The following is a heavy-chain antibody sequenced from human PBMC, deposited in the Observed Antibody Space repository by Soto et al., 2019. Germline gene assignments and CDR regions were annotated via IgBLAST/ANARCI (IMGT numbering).Heavy chain of an antibody. J-gene: IGHJ5*02. CDR1: GFTFSSYA. CDR2: ISGSGANT. V-gene: IGHV3-23*01. D-gene: IGHD6-6*01. Sequence: ASVKVSCAASGFTFSSYAMTWVRQAPGKGLEWVSAISGSGANTYYADSVKGRFTISRDNSKNTLYLQMNSLRAEDTAVYYCAKGGGISIAARSWFDPWGQGTLVTVSS. CDR3: AKGGGISIAARSWFDP.